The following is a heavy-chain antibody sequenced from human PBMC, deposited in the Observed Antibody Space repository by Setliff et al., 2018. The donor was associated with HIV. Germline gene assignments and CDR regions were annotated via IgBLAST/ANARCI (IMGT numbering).Heavy chain of an antibody. Sequence: VASVKVSCKASGYTFSSNYMHWVRQAPGQGLEWMGIINPSSGSTTYAQKFQGRVTMTRDTSTSTVYMELSSLRSEDTAVYYCARDPAPSSSASYFQHWGQGTPVTVSS. V-gene: IGHV1-46*01. CDR2: INPSSGST. J-gene: IGHJ1*01. CDR3: ARDPAPSSSASYFQH. CDR1: GYTFSSNY. D-gene: IGHD6-6*01.